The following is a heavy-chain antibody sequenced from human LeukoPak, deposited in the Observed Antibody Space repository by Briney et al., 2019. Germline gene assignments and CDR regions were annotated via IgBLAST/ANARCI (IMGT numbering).Heavy chain of an antibody. V-gene: IGHV3-33*08. D-gene: IGHD1-26*01. CDR2: IWYDGSKK. Sequence: GGSLRLSCAASGFTFSSYSMNWVRQSPGKGLDWVALIWYDGSKKYYADSVKGRFTISRDNAKDTLYLQMDSPRVEDTAVYYCTVWSGSSYLEYLQHWGQGTLVSVSA. CDR1: GFTFSSYS. CDR3: TVWSGSSYLEYLQH. J-gene: IGHJ1*01.